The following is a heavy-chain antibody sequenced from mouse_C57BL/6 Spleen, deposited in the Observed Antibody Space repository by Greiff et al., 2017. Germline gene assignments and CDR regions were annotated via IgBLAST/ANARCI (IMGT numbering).Heavy chain of an antibody. CDR1: GYTFTSYW. D-gene: IGHD4-1*01. CDR3: ARSDWDNAMDY. V-gene: IGHV1-55*01. CDR2: IYPGSGST. Sequence: QVHVKQPGAELVKPGASVKMSCKASGYTFTSYWITWVKQRPGQGLKWIGDIYPGSGSTNYNEKFKSKATLTVDTSSSTAYMQLSSLTSEDSAVYYCARSDWDNAMDYWGQGTSVTVSS. J-gene: IGHJ4*01.